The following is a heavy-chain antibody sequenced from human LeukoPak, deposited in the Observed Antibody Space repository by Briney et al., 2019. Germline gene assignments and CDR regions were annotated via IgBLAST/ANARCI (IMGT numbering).Heavy chain of an antibody. J-gene: IGHJ4*02. CDR1: GYTFTGYY. CDR2: INPNSGGT. D-gene: IGHD2-15*01. V-gene: IGHV1-2*02. CDR3: ARGPIVVVVAARYYFDY. Sequence: ASVTVSCKASGYTFTGYYMHWVRQAPGQGLEWMGWINPNSGGTNYAQEFQGRVTTTRDTSISTAYMELSRLRSDDTAVYYCARGPIVVVVAARYYFDYWGQGTLVTVSS.